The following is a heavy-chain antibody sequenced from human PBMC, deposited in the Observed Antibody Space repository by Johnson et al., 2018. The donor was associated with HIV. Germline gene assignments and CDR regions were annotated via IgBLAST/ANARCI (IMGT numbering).Heavy chain of an antibody. V-gene: IGHV3-23*04. CDR3: ANEVYAFDI. Sequence: EVQLVESGGGLVQPGGSLRLSCAASGFTFSSYAMSWLRQAPGMGLQWVSAISASVGSTYYDDSVKGRFTISRDTSKNTLYLQMNSLRAEDTAVYYCANEVYAFDIWGQGTMVTVSS. CDR2: ISASVGST. CDR1: GFTFSSYA. J-gene: IGHJ3*02. D-gene: IGHD2-8*01.